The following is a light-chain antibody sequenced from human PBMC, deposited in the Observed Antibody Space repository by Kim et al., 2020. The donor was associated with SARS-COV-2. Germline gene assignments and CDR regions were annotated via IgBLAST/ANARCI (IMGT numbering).Light chain of an antibody. V-gene: IGLV1-40*01. Sequence: RVTISGTGSSSNIGAGYDVHWYQQLPGTAPKLLIYGNSNRPSGVPDRFSGSKSGTSASLAITGLQAEDEADYYCQSYDSSLSAWVFGGGTQLTVL. CDR2: GNS. CDR1: SSNIGAGYD. CDR3: QSYDSSLSAWV. J-gene: IGLJ3*02.